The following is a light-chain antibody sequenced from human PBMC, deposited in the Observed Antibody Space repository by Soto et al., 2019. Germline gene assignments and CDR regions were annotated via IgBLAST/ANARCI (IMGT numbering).Light chain of an antibody. J-gene: IGKJ1*01. V-gene: IGKV1-5*01. CDR2: DAS. CDR1: ETISSW. CDR3: QQYHSFFSVT. Sequence: DIQMTQSPSTLSASVGDRVTITCRASETISSWLAWYQQKEGKAPKLLMYDASTLESGVPPRFSGSRSGTEFTLTISSLQPDDCGTYYCQQYHSFFSVTCGQGTKVDIK.